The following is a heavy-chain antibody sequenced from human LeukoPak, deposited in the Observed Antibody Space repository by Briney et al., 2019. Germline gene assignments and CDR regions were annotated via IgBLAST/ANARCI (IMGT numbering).Heavy chain of an antibody. J-gene: IGHJ4*02. CDR1: GGSISSGSYY. CDR3: ARHAPQYSGSYNFDY. D-gene: IGHD1-26*01. CDR2: IYTSGSA. V-gene: IGHV4-61*02. Sequence: SEALSLTCTVSGGSISSGSYYWSWIRQPAGKGLEWIGRIYTSGSANYNPSLKSRVTISVDTSKNQFSLKLSSVTAADTAVYYCARHAPQYSGSYNFDYWGQGTLVTVSS.